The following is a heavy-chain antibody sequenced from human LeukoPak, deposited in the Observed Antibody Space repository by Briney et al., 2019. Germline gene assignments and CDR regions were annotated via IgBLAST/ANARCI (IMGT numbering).Heavy chain of an antibody. CDR2: ISYTGST. CDR3: ARPAFSGSYGAFDY. D-gene: IGHD1-26*01. Sequence: PSETLSLTCAVSGDSISSTSYYWGWIRQPPGKGLEWIGTISYTGSTYYNPSLKSRLTISLDTSKNQFSLKLSSVTAADTAVYYCARPAFSGSYGAFDYWGQGTLVTVSS. V-gene: IGHV4-39*01. J-gene: IGHJ4*02. CDR1: GDSISSTSYY.